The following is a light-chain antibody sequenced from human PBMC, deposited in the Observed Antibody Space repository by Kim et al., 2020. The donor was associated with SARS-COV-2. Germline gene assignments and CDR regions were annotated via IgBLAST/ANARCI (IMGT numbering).Light chain of an antibody. CDR3: QQCHNWPPYS. V-gene: IGKV3-15*01. J-gene: IGKJ2*03. CDR1: QSVSSN. CDR2: DAT. Sequence: VSPGERATLSCRASQSVSSNLAWFQQKPGQAPRLLIYDATTRATGIPARFRGGGSGTEFTLTISSLQSEDFAVYYCQQCHNWPPYSFGQGTKLEI.